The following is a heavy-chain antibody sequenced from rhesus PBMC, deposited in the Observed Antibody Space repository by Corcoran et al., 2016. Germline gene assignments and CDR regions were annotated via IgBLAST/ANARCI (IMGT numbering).Heavy chain of an antibody. CDR2: INGNSGST. J-gene: IGHJ4*01. V-gene: IGHV4-80*01. CDR1: GGSFISYW. D-gene: IGHD6-25*01. CDR3: AREEGGSYFDY. Sequence: QVQLQESGPGLVKPSETLSLTCAVSGGSFISYWWLWFRQPPGKGLAWIGEINGNSGSTNYNPSLKSRVTISKDASKNQFSLKLSSVTAADTAVYYCAREEGGSYFDYWGQGVLVTVSS.